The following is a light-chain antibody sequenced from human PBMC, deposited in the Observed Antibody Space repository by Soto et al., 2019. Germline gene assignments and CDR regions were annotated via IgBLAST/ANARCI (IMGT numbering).Light chain of an antibody. CDR3: QHYDNLPIT. Sequence: EIVLTQSPGTLSLSPGERATLSCRASQSVSSSYLAWYQQKPGQAPRLLIYGTSSRASGIPDRFSGSGSGTDFTLTISRLEPEDIATYYCQHYDNLPITFGQGTRLEIK. CDR2: GTS. CDR1: QSVSSSY. J-gene: IGKJ5*01. V-gene: IGKV3-20*01.